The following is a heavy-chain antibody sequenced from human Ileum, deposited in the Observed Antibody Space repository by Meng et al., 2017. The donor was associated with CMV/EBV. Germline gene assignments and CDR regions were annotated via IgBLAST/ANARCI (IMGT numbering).Heavy chain of an antibody. CDR3: ATEYSASPGWFDP. D-gene: IGHD5-12*01. Sequence: LEESGPGPVKPSQILSLICTVSGDSISSGDFYWTWIRQSPGKGPEWIGYIYYSGSTYYNPSLKSRLTIALDTSKNQFSLRLTSVTDADTGVYYCATEYSASPGWFDPWGQGILVTVSS. V-gene: IGHV4-30-4*08. J-gene: IGHJ5*02. CDR1: GDSISSGDFY. CDR2: IYYSGST.